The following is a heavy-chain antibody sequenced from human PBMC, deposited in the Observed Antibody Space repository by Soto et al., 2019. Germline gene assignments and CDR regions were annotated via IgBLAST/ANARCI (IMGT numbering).Heavy chain of an antibody. J-gene: IGHJ4*02. Sequence: ASVKVSCKASGGTFSSYAISWVRQAPGQGLEWMGGIIPIFGTANYAQKFQGRVTITADESTSTAYMELSSLRSEDTAVYYCARTDYGGNSFDYWGQGTLVTVSS. CDR1: GGTFSSYA. CDR3: ARTDYGGNSFDY. CDR2: IIPIFGTA. V-gene: IGHV1-69*13. D-gene: IGHD4-17*01.